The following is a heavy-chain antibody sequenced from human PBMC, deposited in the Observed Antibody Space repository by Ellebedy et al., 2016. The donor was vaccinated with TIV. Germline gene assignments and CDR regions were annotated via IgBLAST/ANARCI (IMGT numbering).Heavy chain of an antibody. V-gene: IGHV5-51*01. J-gene: IGHJ6*02. CDR1: GYSFSNYW. Sequence: GESLKISCKTSGYSFSNYWIGWVRQVPGKGLEWLGIIFPIDSDTRYSPSFQGQVTISADKSIATAYLQWSSLKPSDTAVYYCARGHAMDVWGQGTTVTVSS. CDR2: IFPIDSDT. CDR3: ARGHAMDV.